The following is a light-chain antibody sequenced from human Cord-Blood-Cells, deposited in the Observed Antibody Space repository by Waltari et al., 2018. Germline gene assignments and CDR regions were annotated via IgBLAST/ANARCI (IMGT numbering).Light chain of an antibody. J-gene: IGKJ4*01. CDR2: GAS. Sequence: EIVMTQSPATLSVSPGERATLPCRASQSVSSNLAWYQQKPGQAPRRLIYGASTRATGIPARFSGSGSGTEFTLTISSLQSEDFAVYYCQQYNNWPPGTFGGGTKVEIK. CDR1: QSVSSN. V-gene: IGKV3-15*01. CDR3: QQYNNWPPGT.